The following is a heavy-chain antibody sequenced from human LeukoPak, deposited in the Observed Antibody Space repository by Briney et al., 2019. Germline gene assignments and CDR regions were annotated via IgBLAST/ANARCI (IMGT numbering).Heavy chain of an antibody. CDR2: ISSNGGST. J-gene: IGHJ4*02. CDR1: GFTFSSYV. Sequence: GGSLRLSCAASGFTFSSYVMYWVRQAPGKGLEYVSSISSNGGSTYYANSVKGRFTISRDNSKNTLYLQMGSLRAEDMAVYYCARGGRSKYDSSGYLNYFDYWGQGTLVTVSS. CDR3: ARGGRSKYDSSGYLNYFDY. D-gene: IGHD3-22*01. V-gene: IGHV3-64*01.